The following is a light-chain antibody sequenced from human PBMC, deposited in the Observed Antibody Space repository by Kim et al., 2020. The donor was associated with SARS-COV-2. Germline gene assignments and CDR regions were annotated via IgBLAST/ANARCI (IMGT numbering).Light chain of an antibody. V-gene: IGLV2-14*01. CDR1: SSDVGGYNY. Sequence: QSALTQPASVSGSPGQSITISCTGTSSDVGGYNYVSWYQQHPGKAPKPMIYHVSKRPSGVSNRFSGSKSGNTASLTISGLQAEDEADYYCSSYTSSIRVFGGGTQRTVL. J-gene: IGLJ3*02. CDR2: HVS. CDR3: SSYTSSIRV.